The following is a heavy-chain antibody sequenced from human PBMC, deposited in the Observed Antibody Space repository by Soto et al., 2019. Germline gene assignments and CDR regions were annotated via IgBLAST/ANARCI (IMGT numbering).Heavy chain of an antibody. CDR1: GFTFSSYA. CDR3: ASSAARASKWYWFDP. J-gene: IGHJ5*02. D-gene: IGHD6-6*01. Sequence: QVQLVESGGGVVQPGRSLRLSCAASGFTFSSYAMHWVRQAPGKGLEWVAVISYDGSNKYYADSVKGRFTISRDNSKNTLYLQMNSLRAEDTAVYYCASSAARASKWYWFDPWGQGTLVTVSS. CDR2: ISYDGSNK. V-gene: IGHV3-30-3*01.